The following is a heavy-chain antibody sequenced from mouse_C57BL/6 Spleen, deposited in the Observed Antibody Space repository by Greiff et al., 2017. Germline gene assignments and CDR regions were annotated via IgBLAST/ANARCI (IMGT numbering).Heavy chain of an antibody. CDR2: INPNNGGT. CDR1: GYTFTDYY. CDR3: ARWGYGSSSYWYFDV. J-gene: IGHJ1*03. Sequence: EVQLQQSGPELVKPGASVKISCKASGYTFTDYYMNWVKQSHGKSLEWIGDINPNNGGTSYNQKVKGKATLTVDKSSSTAYMELRILTSEDSAVYYCARWGYGSSSYWYFDVWGTGTTVTVSS. V-gene: IGHV1-26*01. D-gene: IGHD1-1*01.